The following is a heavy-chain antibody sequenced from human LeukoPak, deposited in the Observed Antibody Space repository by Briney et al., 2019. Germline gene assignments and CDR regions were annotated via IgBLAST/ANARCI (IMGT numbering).Heavy chain of an antibody. J-gene: IGHJ4*02. D-gene: IGHD3-10*01. CDR1: GFTFSSYG. V-gene: IGHV3-33*06. CDR3: AKGWFRDYYFDY. Sequence: PGRSLRLSCAASGFTFSSYGMHWVRQAPGKGLEWVAVIWYDGSNKYYADSVKGRFTISRDNSKNTLYLQMNSLRAEDTAVYYCAKGWFRDYYFDYWGQGTLVTVSS. CDR2: IWYDGSNK.